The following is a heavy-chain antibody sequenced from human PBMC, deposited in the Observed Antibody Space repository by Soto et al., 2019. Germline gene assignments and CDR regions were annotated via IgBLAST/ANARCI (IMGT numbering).Heavy chain of an antibody. CDR2: IYPEDSDT. V-gene: IGHV5-51*01. CDR1: GYSFTSFW. J-gene: IGHJ3*02. D-gene: IGHD2-2*02. Sequence: PGESLKISCKGSGYSFTSFWIGWVRQMPGKGLEWMGVIYPEDSDTKYGPAFQGQVTFSADKSITSAYLQWSSLKASDTAMYYCARPAYCSSTSCYKGEWIDAFDIWGQGTMVTVSS. CDR3: ARPAYCSSTSCYKGEWIDAFDI.